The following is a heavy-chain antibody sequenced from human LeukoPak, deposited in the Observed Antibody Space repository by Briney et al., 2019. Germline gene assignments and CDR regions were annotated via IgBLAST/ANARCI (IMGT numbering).Heavy chain of an antibody. V-gene: IGHV3-23*01. Sequence: GGSLPLTCAASGFTFSSYAMSWVRQAPGKGLEWVSAISGSGGSTYYADSVKGRFTISRDNSKDTLYLQMNSLRAEDTAVYYCAVGLTTVTTRTSYWGQGTLVTVSS. CDR1: GFTFSSYA. CDR3: AVGLTTVTTRTSY. J-gene: IGHJ4*02. D-gene: IGHD4-17*01. CDR2: ISGSGGST.